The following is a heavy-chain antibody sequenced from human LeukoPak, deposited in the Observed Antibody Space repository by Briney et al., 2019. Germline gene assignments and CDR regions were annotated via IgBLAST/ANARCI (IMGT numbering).Heavy chain of an antibody. J-gene: IGHJ4*02. CDR3: ARLGGYHDPPDY. CDR1: GGSISSPTYY. V-gene: IGHV4-39*01. Sequence: SETLSLTCTVSGGSISSPTYYWAWIRQPPGQELEWIKTIHHSGSTYDNPSLKSRLTMSVDTSKNQFFLNLSSVPAADTAVYYCARLGGYHDPPDYWGQGTLVTVSS. CDR2: IHHSGST. D-gene: IGHD3-16*02.